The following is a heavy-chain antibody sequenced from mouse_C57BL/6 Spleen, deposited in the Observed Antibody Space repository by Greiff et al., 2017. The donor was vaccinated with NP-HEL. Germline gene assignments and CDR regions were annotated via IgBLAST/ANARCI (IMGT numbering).Heavy chain of an antibody. CDR3: ARGGAAQALYAMDY. Sequence: VQLQQSGPELVKPGASVKISCKASGYAFSSSWMNWVKQRPGKGLEWIGRIYPGDGDTNYNGKFKGKATLTADKSSSTAYMQLSSLTSEDSAVYFCARGGAAQALYAMDYWGQGTSVTVSS. CDR2: IYPGDGDT. D-gene: IGHD3-2*02. V-gene: IGHV1-82*01. J-gene: IGHJ4*01. CDR1: GYAFSSSW.